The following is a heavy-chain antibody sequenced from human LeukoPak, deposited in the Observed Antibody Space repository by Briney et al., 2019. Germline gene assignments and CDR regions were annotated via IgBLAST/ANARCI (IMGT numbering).Heavy chain of an antibody. D-gene: IGHD5-18*01. Sequence: EASVKVPCKASGGTFSSYAISWVRQAPGQGLEWMGGIIPIFGTANYAQKFQGRVTITTDESTSTAYMELSSLRSEDTAVYYCARGTGYSYGLDYWGQGTLVTVSS. V-gene: IGHV1-69*05. CDR2: IIPIFGTA. CDR1: GGTFSSYA. J-gene: IGHJ4*02. CDR3: ARGTGYSYGLDY.